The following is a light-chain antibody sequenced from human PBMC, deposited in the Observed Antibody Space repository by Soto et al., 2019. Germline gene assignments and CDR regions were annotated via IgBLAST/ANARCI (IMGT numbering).Light chain of an antibody. V-gene: IGLV1-44*01. CDR3: AAWDDSLTGYV. Sequence: QSALTQPPSASGTPGQRVTISCSGSNSNIETNNVYWYQQLPGMAPKLLIYSHDQRPSGVSDRFSGSKSGTSASLAISGLLSEDGADYYCAAWDDSLTGYVFGTGTKVTVL. CDR2: SHD. J-gene: IGLJ1*01. CDR1: NSNIETNN.